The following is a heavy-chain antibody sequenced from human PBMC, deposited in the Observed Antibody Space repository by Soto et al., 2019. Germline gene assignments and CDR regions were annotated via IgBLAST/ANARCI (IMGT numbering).Heavy chain of an antibody. CDR2: IDPSDSYT. V-gene: IGHV5-10-1*01. CDR3: ARQWAGFLITVTDPSHGDYYFYFGMDV. Sequence: GESLKISCKGSGYSFTSYWISWVRQMPGKGLEWMGRIDPSDSYTHYSPSFQDNVTISADKSISTAYLQWSSLKASDTAMYYCARQWAGFLITVTDPSHGDYYFYFGMDVWGQGTTVTVSS. J-gene: IGHJ6*01. CDR1: GYSFTSYW. D-gene: IGHD4-4*01.